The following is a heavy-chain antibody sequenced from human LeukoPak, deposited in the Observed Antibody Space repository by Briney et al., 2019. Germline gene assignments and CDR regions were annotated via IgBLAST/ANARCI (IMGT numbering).Heavy chain of an antibody. CDR1: GFTFSSYW. Sequence: GGSLRLSCAASGFTFSSYWMSWVRQAPGKGLEWVANIKQDGSEKYYEDSVKGRFTISRDNAKNSLYLQMNSLRAEDTAVYYCARWGGYCSSTSCYTDQRFGYWGQGTLVTVSS. CDR2: IKQDGSEK. J-gene: IGHJ4*02. V-gene: IGHV3-7*01. D-gene: IGHD2-2*02. CDR3: ARWGGYCSSTSCYTDQRFGY.